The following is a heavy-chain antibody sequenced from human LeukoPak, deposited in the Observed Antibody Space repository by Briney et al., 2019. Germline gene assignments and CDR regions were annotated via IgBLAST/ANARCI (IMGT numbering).Heavy chain of an antibody. J-gene: IGHJ4*02. CDR2: INCNSGDR. Sequence: ASVKVSCKASGYTFTDYYMHWVRQAPGQGLEWMGWINCNSGDRKYVQKFQGRVTVTRDTSISTVYMELSRLTSDDTAVYYCARDPAAAAVPSDYWGQGTLVTVSS. CDR3: ARDPAAAAVPSDY. V-gene: IGHV1-2*02. CDR1: GYTFTDYY. D-gene: IGHD6-13*01.